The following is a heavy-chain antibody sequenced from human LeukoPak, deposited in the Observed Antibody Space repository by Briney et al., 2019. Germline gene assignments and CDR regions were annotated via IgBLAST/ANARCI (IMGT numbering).Heavy chain of an antibody. CDR1: GFTVTRNY. CDR3: ARGQIYGTGSYFFDH. CDR2: IYTDGRT. V-gene: IGHV3-66*01. J-gene: IGHJ4*02. D-gene: IGHD3-10*01. Sequence: GSLRLSCAASGFTVTRNYMSWVRQTPEQGRLEWVSVIYTDGRTFYTGSVTGRFTIPRDNSKNTLYLQMNSLRAEDTAVYYCARGQIYGTGSYFFDHWGQGTLVTVSS.